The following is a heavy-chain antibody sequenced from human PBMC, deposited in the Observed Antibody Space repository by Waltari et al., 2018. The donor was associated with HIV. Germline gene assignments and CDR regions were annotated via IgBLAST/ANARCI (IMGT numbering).Heavy chain of an antibody. D-gene: IGHD3-3*01. CDR3: ASTYYDLLEGWYFDF. V-gene: IGHV4-38-2*02. J-gene: IGHJ4*02. Sequence: QVQLQESGPGLVKPSETLSLTCSVSDYSITSGYYCGWVRQSPGRGLEWLGRISHSGTTFYSPSLKSRITLFRNTSKNQFFLKLTSATAADTAVYYCASTYYDLLEGWYFDFWGQGRLVTVSS. CDR1: DYSITSGYY. CDR2: ISHSGTT.